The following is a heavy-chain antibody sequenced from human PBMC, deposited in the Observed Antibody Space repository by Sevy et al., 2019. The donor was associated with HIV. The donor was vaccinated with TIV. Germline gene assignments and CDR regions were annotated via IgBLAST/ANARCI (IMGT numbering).Heavy chain of an antibody. CDR2: MSSSGSSI. V-gene: IGHV3-48*03. Sequence: GGSLRLSCTTSGFTFSSYDMNWVRQAPGKGLEWVSKMSSSGSSIYYEDSVKGRFTISRDNAKNSLNLQMNSLRAENTAVYYCTRNGGAFDNGFDPWGQGTLVTVSS. D-gene: IGHD2-8*01. J-gene: IGHJ5*02. CDR1: GFTFSSYD. CDR3: TRNGGAFDNGFDP.